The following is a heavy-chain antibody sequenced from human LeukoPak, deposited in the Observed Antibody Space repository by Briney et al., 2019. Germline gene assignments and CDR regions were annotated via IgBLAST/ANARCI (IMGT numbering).Heavy chain of an antibody. J-gene: IGHJ5*02. D-gene: IGHD3-3*01. V-gene: IGHV1-18*01. CDR1: GYTLTSYG. Sequence: ASVKVSCKASGYTLTSYGISWVRQAPGQGLEWMGWISAYNGNTNYAQKLQGRDTMTTATSPSTAYMELRSMRSDDTAVYYCARSVLRLTGFDPWGQGTLVTVSS. CDR2: ISAYNGNT. CDR3: ARSVLRLTGFDP.